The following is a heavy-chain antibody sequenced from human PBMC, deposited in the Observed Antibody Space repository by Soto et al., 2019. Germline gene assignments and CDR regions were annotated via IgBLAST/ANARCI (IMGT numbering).Heavy chain of an antibody. Sequence: SVKVSCKASGGTFSSYAISWVRQAPGQGLELMGGIIPIFGTANYAQKFQGRVTITADESTSTAYMELSSLRSEDTAVYYCARDRGIAAAGTGFGWFDPWGQGTLVTVYS. V-gene: IGHV1-69*13. D-gene: IGHD6-13*01. CDR2: IIPIFGTA. J-gene: IGHJ5*02. CDR1: GGTFSSYA. CDR3: ARDRGIAAAGTGFGWFDP.